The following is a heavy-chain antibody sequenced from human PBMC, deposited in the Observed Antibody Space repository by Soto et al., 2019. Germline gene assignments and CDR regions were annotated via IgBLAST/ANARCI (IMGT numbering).Heavy chain of an antibody. J-gene: IGHJ5*02. Sequence: ASVKVSCKASGYTFTSYGISWVRQAPGQGLEWMGWISAYNGNTNYAQKLQGRVTMTTDTSTSTAYMELRSLRSDDTAVYYCARDNRWSEERLGETRNWFDPWGQGTLVTVSS. D-gene: IGHD3-16*01. CDR3: ARDNRWSEERLGETRNWFDP. CDR1: GYTFTSYG. V-gene: IGHV1-18*01. CDR2: ISAYNGNT.